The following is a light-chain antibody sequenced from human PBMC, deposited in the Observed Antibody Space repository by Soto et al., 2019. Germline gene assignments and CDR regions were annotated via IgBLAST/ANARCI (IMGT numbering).Light chain of an antibody. Sequence: QSALTQPASVSGSPGQSITISCTGTSSDVGSYNLVSWYQQHPGEAPKLMIYEGSKRPSGVSNRFSGSKSGNTASLTISGLQAEDEADYYYCSYAGSSIYYVFGTGIKVTVL. CDR1: SSDVGSYNL. CDR2: EGS. CDR3: CSYAGSSIYYV. V-gene: IGLV2-23*01. J-gene: IGLJ1*01.